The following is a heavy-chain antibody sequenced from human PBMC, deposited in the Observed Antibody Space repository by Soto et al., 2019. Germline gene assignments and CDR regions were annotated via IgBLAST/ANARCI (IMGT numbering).Heavy chain of an antibody. J-gene: IGHJ5*02. CDR1: GGTFSSYA. V-gene: IGHV1-69*06. Sequence: VKVSCKASGGTFSSYAISWVRQAPGQGLEWMGGIIPIFGTANYAQKFQGRVTITADKSTSTAYMELSSLRSEDTAVYYCARNRGVVVVVAATAPGWFDPWGQGTLVTVSS. D-gene: IGHD2-15*01. CDR3: ARNRGVVVVVAATAPGWFDP. CDR2: IIPIFGTA.